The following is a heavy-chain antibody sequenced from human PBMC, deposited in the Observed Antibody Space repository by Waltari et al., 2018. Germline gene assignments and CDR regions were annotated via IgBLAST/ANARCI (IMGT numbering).Heavy chain of an antibody. CDR3: ATQGYSSGQFDY. CDR2: IYYSGST. V-gene: IGHV4-59*01. Sequence: QVHLQESGPGLVKPAETLSLTCTVSGGSISSYYWSWIRQPPGKGLEWIGYIYYSGSTDPNPSLKSRVIISVDTSKNQFSLKLSSVTAADTAVYYCATQGYSSGQFDYWGQGTLVTVSS. CDR1: GGSISSYY. D-gene: IGHD6-19*01. J-gene: IGHJ4*02.